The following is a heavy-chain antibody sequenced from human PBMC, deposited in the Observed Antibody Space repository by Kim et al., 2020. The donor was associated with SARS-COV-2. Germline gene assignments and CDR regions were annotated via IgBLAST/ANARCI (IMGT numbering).Heavy chain of an antibody. V-gene: IGHV3-48*02. Sequence: YADSVKGRFTISRDNAKNSLYLQMNSLRDEDTAVYYCARDEWERLLYFDYWGQGTLVTVSS. D-gene: IGHD1-26*01. J-gene: IGHJ4*02. CDR3: ARDEWERLLYFDY.